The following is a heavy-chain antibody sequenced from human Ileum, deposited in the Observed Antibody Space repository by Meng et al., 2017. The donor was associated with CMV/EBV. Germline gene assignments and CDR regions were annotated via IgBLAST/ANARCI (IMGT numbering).Heavy chain of an antibody. D-gene: IGHD5-18*01. V-gene: IGHV1-69*04. CDR2: IIPLLGIA. J-gene: IGHJ6*02. CDR1: GGTFSSYS. Sequence: SVKVSCKASGGTFSSYSISWVRQAPGQGLEWMGRIIPLLGIANHAQKFQGRVTITADESTSTAYMELSRLRSEDTDVYYCARDKVPRGYSYDDGYNYGMDVWGQGTTVTVSS. CDR3: ARDKVPRGYSYDDGYNYGMDV.